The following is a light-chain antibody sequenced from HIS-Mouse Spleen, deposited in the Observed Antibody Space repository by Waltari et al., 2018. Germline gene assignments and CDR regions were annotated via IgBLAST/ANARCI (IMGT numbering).Light chain of an antibody. J-gene: IGKJ1*01. Sequence: DIQLTQSPSFLSASVGDRVTITGRASQGISSYLAWYQQKPGKAPKLLIYAASTLQSGVPSGFSGSGSGTEFTLTISSLQPEDFATYYCRQLNSYPPTFGQGTKVEIK. CDR2: AAS. CDR3: RQLNSYPPT. V-gene: IGKV1-9*01. CDR1: QGISSY.